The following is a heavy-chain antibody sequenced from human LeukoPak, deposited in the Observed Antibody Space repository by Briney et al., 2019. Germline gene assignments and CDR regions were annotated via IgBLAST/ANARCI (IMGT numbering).Heavy chain of an antibody. V-gene: IGHV1-18*01. CDR3: ARDVDNGRIAENWFDP. CDR2: ISAYNGNT. Sequence: ASVKVSCKASTYTFTRYGISWVRQAPGQGLEWMGWISAYNGNTNYAQKLQGRVTMTTDTSTSTAYMELRSLRSDDTAVYYCARDVDNGRIAENWFDPWGQGTLVTVSS. CDR1: TYTFTRYG. D-gene: IGHD6-13*01. J-gene: IGHJ5*02.